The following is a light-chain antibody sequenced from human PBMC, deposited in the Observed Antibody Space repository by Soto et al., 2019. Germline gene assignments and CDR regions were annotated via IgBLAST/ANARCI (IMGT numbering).Light chain of an antibody. Sequence: SYELTQPPSVSAAPGQTARITCGGNNIGGKSVHWYHQRPGQAPVLVVYDDTARPSGIPERFSGSNSGNTATLTISSVEAGDEAVYYCQVWGTGTGHVVFGGGTKVTVL. CDR1: NIGGKS. J-gene: IGLJ2*01. V-gene: IGLV3-21*02. CDR3: QVWGTGTGHVV. CDR2: DDT.